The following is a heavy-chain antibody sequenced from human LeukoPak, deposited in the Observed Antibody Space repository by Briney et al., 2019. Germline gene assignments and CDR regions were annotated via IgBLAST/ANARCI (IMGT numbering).Heavy chain of an antibody. V-gene: IGHV3-48*04. CDR1: GFTFSSHS. CDR2: IGSSGSPI. CDR3: ARVILSKYAFDI. J-gene: IGHJ3*02. Sequence: PGGSLRLSCAASGFTFSSHSMTWARQAPGKGLQWLSYIGSSGSPIYYADSVKGRFTISRDNAKNSLYLQMNSLRAEDTAVYYCARVILSKYAFDIWGQGTMVTVSS. D-gene: IGHD2-8*01.